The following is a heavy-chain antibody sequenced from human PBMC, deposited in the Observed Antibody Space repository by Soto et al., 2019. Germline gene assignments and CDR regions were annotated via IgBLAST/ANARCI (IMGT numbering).Heavy chain of an antibody. CDR1: GGTFSSYA. CDR3: ASEMATIGYDYYGMDV. Sequence: QVQLVQSGAEVKKPGSSVKVSCKASGGTFSSYAISWVRQAPGQGLEWMGGIIPIFGTANYAQKFQGRVTITADESTSTAYMELSSLRSEDTAVYYCASEMATIGYDYYGMDVWGQGTTVTVSS. V-gene: IGHV1-69*12. CDR2: IIPIFGTA. J-gene: IGHJ6*02. D-gene: IGHD5-12*01.